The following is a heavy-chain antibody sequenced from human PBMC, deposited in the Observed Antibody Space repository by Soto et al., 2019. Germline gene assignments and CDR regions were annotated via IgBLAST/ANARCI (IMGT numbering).Heavy chain of an antibody. V-gene: IGHV3-23*01. J-gene: IGHJ4*01. D-gene: IGHD3-3*01. CDR2: ISGSGGST. Sequence: GGSLRLSCAASGFTFSSYAMSWVRQAPGKGLEWVSAISGSGGSTYYADSVKGRFTISRDNSKNTLYLQMNSLRAEDTAVYYCAQDHRITSFGVVIGDSLFADWGHGTLVAVPS. CDR1: GFTFSSYA. CDR3: AQDHRITSFGVVIGDSLFAD.